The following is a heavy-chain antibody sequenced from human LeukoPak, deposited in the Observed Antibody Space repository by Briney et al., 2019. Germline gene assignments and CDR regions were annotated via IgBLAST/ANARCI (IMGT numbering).Heavy chain of an antibody. CDR2: ISNSGDYI. V-gene: IGHV3-11*01. CDR1: GFTLSDYY. J-gene: IGHJ4*02. D-gene: IGHD3-10*01. Sequence: GGSLRLSCAAPGFTLSDYYMSWIRQAPGKGLEWISYISNSGDYIKYTDSVRGRFTISRDNARNLLYLQMNSLRADDTAVYYCVRDSGVHDYWGQGTLVTVSS. CDR3: VRDSGVHDY.